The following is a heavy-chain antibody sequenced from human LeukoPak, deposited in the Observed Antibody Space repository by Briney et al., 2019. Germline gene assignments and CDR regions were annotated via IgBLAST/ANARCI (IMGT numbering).Heavy chain of an antibody. CDR3: ARHGSGYYYGVY. CDR1: GGSISSSSYY. CDR2: IYYSGST. J-gene: IGHJ4*02. Sequence: PSETLSLTCTVSGGSISSSSYYWGWIRQPPGKGLEWIGSIYYSGSTYYNPTLKSRVTISVDTSKNQFSLKLSSVTAADTAVYYCARHGSGYYYGVYWGQGTLVTVSS. V-gene: IGHV4-39*01. D-gene: IGHD3-22*01.